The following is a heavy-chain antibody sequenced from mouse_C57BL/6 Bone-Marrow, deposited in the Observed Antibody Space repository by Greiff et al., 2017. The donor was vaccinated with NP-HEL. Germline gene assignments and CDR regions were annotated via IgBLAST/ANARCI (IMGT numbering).Heavy chain of an antibody. D-gene: IGHD1-1*01. CDR2: ISSGGSYT. V-gene: IGHV5-6*01. J-gene: IGHJ4*01. CDR3: ARLPTVDYYAMDY. Sequence: EVQRVESGGDLVKPGGSLKLSCAASGFTFSSYGMSWVRQTPDKRLEWVATISSGGSYTYYPDSVKGRFTISRDNAKNTLYLQMSSLKSEDTAMYYCARLPTVDYYAMDYWGQGTSVTVSS. CDR1: GFTFSSYG.